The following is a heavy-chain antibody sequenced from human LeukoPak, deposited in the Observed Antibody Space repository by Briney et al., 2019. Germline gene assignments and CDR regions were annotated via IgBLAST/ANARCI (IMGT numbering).Heavy chain of an antibody. CDR2: IYYSGST. Sequence: SETLSLTCTVSGGPISSYYWSWIRQPPGKGLEWIGYIYYSGSTNYNPSLKSRVTISVDTSKNQFSLKLSSVTAADTAVYYCARDNGDYEYSYWGQGTLVTVSS. CDR1: GGPISSYY. V-gene: IGHV4-59*01. CDR3: ARDNGDYEYSY. D-gene: IGHD4-17*01. J-gene: IGHJ4*02.